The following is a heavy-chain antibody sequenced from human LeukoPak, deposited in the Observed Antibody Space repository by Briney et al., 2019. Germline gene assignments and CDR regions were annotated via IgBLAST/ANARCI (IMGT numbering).Heavy chain of an antibody. V-gene: IGHV4-31*03. CDR1: GDSISSGGYS. J-gene: IGHJ5*02. D-gene: IGHD4-17*01. CDR3: ARDRDYGDYEWFDP. Sequence: SETLSLTCTVSGDSISSGGYSWRWHRQHPGKGLEWNGYIYYSGSTYYNPSLKSRVTISVDTSKNQVSLKLSSVTAADTAVYYCARDRDYGDYEWFDPWGQGTLVTVSS. CDR2: IYYSGST.